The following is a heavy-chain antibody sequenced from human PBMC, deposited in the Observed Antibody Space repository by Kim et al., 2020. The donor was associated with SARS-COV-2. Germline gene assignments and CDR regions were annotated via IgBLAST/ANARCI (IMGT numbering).Heavy chain of an antibody. V-gene: IGHV3-23*01. Sequence: YAESVKCRFAIARDNSKKTLYLQMNSLRDEDTALYYWGPSPRYRWGYGYWGQGALVTVSS. D-gene: IGHD1-26*01. CDR3: GPSPRYRWGYGY. J-gene: IGHJ4*02.